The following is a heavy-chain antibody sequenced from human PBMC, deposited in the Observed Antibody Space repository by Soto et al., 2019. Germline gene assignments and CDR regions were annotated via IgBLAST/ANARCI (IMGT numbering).Heavy chain of an antibody. J-gene: IGHJ6*02. CDR1: GFTFSSYA. V-gene: IGHV3-30-3*01. Sequence: GGSLRLSCAASGFTFSSYAMHWVRQAPGKGLEWVAVISYDGSNKYYADSVKGRFTITRDNSKNTLYLQMNSLRAEDTAVYYCARGQYDFWSGYYTGRHYYGMDVWGQGTTVTVSS. CDR3: ARGQYDFWSGYYTGRHYYGMDV. D-gene: IGHD3-3*01. CDR2: ISYDGSNK.